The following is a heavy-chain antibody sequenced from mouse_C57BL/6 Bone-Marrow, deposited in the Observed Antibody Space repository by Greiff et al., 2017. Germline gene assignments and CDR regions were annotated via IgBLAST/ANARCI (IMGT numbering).Heavy chain of an antibody. J-gene: IGHJ3*01. CDR2: IYTGNSAT. V-gene: IGHV1-5*01. CDR1: GYTFTSYW. Sequence: VQLQQSGTVLARPGASVKMSCKTSGYTFTSYWMHWVKQRPGQGLEWIGAIYTGNSATSYTHKFKGPATLTAVTSASNDYVELSSLTNDGCAVYDCTYYDGYCVSLAYWGQGTLVTVSA. CDR3: TYYDGYCVSLAY. D-gene: IGHD2-3*01.